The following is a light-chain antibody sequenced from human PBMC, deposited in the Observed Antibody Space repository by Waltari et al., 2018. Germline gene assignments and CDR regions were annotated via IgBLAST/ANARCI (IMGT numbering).Light chain of an antibody. CDR3: CSYASGSTII. J-gene: IGLJ2*01. Sequence: QYALNQPASVSGSPGPSITISCTGTSKAVACYHPVSCHQRHPGKAPELLIYEGSKRPSGVSTRFSGSKSGNTASLTISGLQAEDEADYFCCSYASGSTIIFGGGTKLTVL. CDR2: EGS. V-gene: IGLV2-23*01. CDR1: SKAVACYHP.